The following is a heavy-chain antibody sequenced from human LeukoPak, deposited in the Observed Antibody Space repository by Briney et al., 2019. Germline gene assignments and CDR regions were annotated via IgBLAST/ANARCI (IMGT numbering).Heavy chain of an antibody. CDR3: ARPRGQWLVDY. CDR1: GYTFTGYY. V-gene: IGHV1-2*06. Sequence: ASVKVSCKASGYTFTGYYMHWVRQAPGQGLEWMGRINPNSGGTNYAQKFQGRVTITRDTAISTASLELSRLRSDDTAVYYCARPRGQWLVDYWGQGTLVTVSS. CDR2: INPNSGGT. J-gene: IGHJ4*02. D-gene: IGHD6-19*01.